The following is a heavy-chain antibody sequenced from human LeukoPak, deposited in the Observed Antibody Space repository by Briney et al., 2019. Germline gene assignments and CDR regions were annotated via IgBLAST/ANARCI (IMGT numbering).Heavy chain of an antibody. V-gene: IGHV1-2*06. J-gene: IGHJ3*02. D-gene: IGHD6-19*01. Sequence: ASVKVSCKASGYTFTGYYKHWVRQAPGQGLEWMGRINLNSGGTNYAQKFQGRVTMTRDTSISTAYMELSRLRSDDTAVYYCARGSRLDSSGWYYGAFDIWGQGTMVTVSS. CDR1: GYTFTGYY. CDR2: INLNSGGT. CDR3: ARGSRLDSSGWYYGAFDI.